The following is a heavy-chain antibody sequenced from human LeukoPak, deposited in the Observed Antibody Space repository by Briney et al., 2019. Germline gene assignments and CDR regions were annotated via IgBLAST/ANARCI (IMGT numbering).Heavy chain of an antibody. V-gene: IGHV4-39*06. Sequence: PSETLSLTCTVSGGSINSGTYYWGWIRQPPGKGLEWIASMYHDGRTSYNPSLESRVTISIDTSTNQFPLKLSSVTAADTAVYYCASDHKSITMRKGQYFDYWGQGVLVTVSS. CDR2: MYHDGRT. CDR3: ASDHKSITMRKGQYFDY. J-gene: IGHJ4*02. CDR1: GGSINSGTYY. D-gene: IGHD1-14*01.